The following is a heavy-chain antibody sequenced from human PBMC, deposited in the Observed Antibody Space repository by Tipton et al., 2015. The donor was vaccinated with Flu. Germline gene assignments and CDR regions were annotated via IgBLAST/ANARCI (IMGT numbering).Heavy chain of an antibody. J-gene: IGHJ1*01. D-gene: IGHD3-22*01. CDR2: INPSGGST. CDR1: GYTFTSYY. Sequence: QVQLVQSGAEVKKPGASVKVSCKASGYTFTSYYMHWVRQAPGQGLEWMGIINPSGGSTSYAQKFQGRVTMTRDTSTNTVYMELSSLRSEDTAVYYCARGGNYYDSSGYGNGGYFQHWGQGPLVTVSS. V-gene: IGHV1-46*01. CDR3: ARGGNYYDSSGYGNGGYFQH.